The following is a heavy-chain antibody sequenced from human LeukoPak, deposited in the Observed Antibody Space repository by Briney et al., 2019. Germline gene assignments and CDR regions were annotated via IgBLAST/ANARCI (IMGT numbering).Heavy chain of an antibody. V-gene: IGHV3-NL1*01. CDR3: ARGDKQLVFNRNKGGFDP. J-gene: IGHJ5*02. Sequence: GGSLRLSCAASGFTFSSYGMHWVRQAPGKGLEWVSGISGSGDSTYYADSVKGRFTISRDNSKNTLYLQMNSLRTEDTAVYYCARGDKQLVFNRNKGGFDPWGQGTLVTVSS. CDR1: GFTFSSYG. CDR2: ISGSGDST. D-gene: IGHD6-13*01.